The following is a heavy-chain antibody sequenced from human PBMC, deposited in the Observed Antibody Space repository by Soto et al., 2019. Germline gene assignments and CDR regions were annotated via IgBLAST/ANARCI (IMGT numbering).Heavy chain of an antibody. CDR2: ISGSGGST. CDR3: AKGLGTKSRYYFDY. J-gene: IGHJ4*02. V-gene: IGHV3-23*01. D-gene: IGHD6-19*01. CDR1: GFTFSSYA. Sequence: EVQPLESGGDLVQPGGSLRLSCAASGFTFSSYALSWVRQAPGRGLEWVSSISGSGGSTYYADSVKGRFTVSRDSSKNTVYLQMNSLRAEDTAVYYCAKGLGTKSRYYFDYWGQGTLVTVSS.